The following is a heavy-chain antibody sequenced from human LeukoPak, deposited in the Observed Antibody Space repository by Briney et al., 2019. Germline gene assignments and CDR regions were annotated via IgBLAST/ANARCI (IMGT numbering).Heavy chain of an antibody. CDR1: GDSITSGSYY. CDR2: IHTNGGT. Sequence: SETLSLTCTVSGDSITSGSYYRSWIRQPAGKGPEWIGHIHTNGGTKYNPSLESRVTISLETSDNQFSLELNAVPATDTAVYYCARSIAVTGKRWLDPWGQGTLVTVSS. V-gene: IGHV4-61*09. CDR3: ARSIAVTGKRWLDP. J-gene: IGHJ5*02. D-gene: IGHD6-19*01.